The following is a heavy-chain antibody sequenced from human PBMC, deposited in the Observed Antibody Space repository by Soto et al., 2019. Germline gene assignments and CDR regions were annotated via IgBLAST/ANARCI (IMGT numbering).Heavy chain of an antibody. CDR2: ISGYNAKT. CDR3: ARDETYSSYYFDY. D-gene: IGHD4-4*01. J-gene: IGHJ4*02. V-gene: IGHV1-18*04. Sequence: GASVKVSCKTSGYLFNSYGLSWVRQAPGQGLEWMGWISGYNAKTTYEQKFQGRVIMTIDTSTSTAYMELRSLRFDDTAVYYCARDETYSSYYFDYWGQGTLVTVSS. CDR1: GYLFNSYG.